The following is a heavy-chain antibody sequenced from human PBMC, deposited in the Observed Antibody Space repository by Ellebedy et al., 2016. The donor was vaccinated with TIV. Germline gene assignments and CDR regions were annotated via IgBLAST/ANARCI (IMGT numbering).Heavy chain of an antibody. CDR2: INHSGST. V-gene: IGHV4-34*01. J-gene: IGHJ4*02. Sequence: SETLSLXCAVYGGSFSGYYWSWIRQPPGKGLEWIGEINHSGSTNYNPSLKSRVTISVDTSKNQFSLKLSSVTAADTAVYYCARDGQSGTDYWGQGTLVTVS. D-gene: IGHD2-2*01. CDR1: GGSFSGYY. CDR3: ARDGQSGTDY.